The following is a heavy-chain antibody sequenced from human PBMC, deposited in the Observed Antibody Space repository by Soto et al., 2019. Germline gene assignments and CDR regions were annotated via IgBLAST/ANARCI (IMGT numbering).Heavy chain of an antibody. CDR3: ASGSCSGGSCYYYYYGMDV. CDR1: GGTFSSYA. D-gene: IGHD2-15*01. V-gene: IGHV1-69*01. J-gene: IGHJ6*02. CDR2: IIPIFGTA. Sequence: QVQLVQSGAEVKKPGSSVKVSCKASGGTFSSYAISWVRQAPGQGLEWMGGIIPIFGTANYAQKFQGRVTVAAHESTSTAYMELSSLRSEDTAVYYCASGSCSGGSCYYYYYGMDVWRQGATVTVSS.